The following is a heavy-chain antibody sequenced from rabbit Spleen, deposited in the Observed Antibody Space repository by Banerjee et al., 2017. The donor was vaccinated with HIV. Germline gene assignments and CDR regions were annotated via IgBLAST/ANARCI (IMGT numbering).Heavy chain of an antibody. CDR3: ARDLVGVIGWNFYL. D-gene: IGHD1-1*01. V-gene: IGHV1S40*01. Sequence: QQLVESGGGLVKPGASLTLTCTASGVSFSFSSYMCWVRQAPGKGLEWIACIDTGSSGFTYFATWAKGRFTISKTSSTTVTLRMTSLTAADTATYFCARDLVGVIGWNFYLWGQGTLVTVS. CDR1: GVSFSFSSY. J-gene: IGHJ4*01. CDR2: IDTGSSGFT.